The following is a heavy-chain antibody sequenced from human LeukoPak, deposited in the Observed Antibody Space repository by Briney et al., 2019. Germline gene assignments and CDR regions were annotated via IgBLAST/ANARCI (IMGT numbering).Heavy chain of an antibody. J-gene: IGHJ4*02. CDR2: INPNSGGT. CDR3: AREARGAVAGSSFDY. Sequence: ASVKVSCKASGYTFTSYYMHWVRQAPGQGLEWMGWINPNSGGTNYAQKFQGRVTMTRDTSISTAYMELSRLRSDDTAVYYCAREARGAVAGSSFDYWGQGTLVTVSS. CDR1: GYTFTSYY. V-gene: IGHV1-2*02. D-gene: IGHD6-19*01.